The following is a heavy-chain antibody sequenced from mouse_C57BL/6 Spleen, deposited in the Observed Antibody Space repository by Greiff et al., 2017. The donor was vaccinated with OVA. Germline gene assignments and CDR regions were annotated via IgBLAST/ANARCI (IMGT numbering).Heavy chain of an antibody. CDR1: GFNINDYY. CDR2: IDPEDGET. D-gene: IGHD1-1*01. J-gene: IGHJ1*03. CDR3: ARSPFYNGSSSWYFDV. Sequence: VQLKESGAELVKPGASVKLSCTASGFNINDYYMHWVKQRTEQGLEWIGRIDPEDGETKYDPKFQGKATITADTSSNTAYLQLRSLTSEDTAVYYCARSPFYNGSSSWYFDVWGTGTTVTVSS. V-gene: IGHV14-2*01.